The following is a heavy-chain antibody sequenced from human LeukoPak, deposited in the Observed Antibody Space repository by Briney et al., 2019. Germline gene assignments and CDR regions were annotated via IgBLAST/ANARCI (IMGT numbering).Heavy chain of an antibody. V-gene: IGHV3-23*01. CDR2: ISGNYGST. D-gene: IGHD2-21*02. J-gene: IGHJ3*01. Sequence: GGSLRLSCAASGFTFSSNAMSWVRQAPGKGLEWVSTISGNYGSTYYADSVKGRFTISRDNFKNTVFLRMNSLRAEDTAVYYCAKVVLLLTASDAFDFWGQGAKVAVSS. CDR3: AKVVLLLTASDAFDF. CDR1: GFTFSSNA.